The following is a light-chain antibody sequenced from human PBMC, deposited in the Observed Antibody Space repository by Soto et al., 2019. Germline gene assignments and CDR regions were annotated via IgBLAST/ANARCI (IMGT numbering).Light chain of an antibody. J-gene: IGLJ2*01. CDR2: LEGTGSY. V-gene: IGLV4-60*03. Sequence: QLVLTHSSSASASLGSSVKLTCTLSSGHSSNIVAWHQQQPGKAPRYLMRLEGTGSYNKGSGVPDRFSGSSSGADRYLTISNLQSEDEADYYRETWDSNTRVFGGGTKLTVL. CDR3: ETWDSNTRV. CDR1: SGHSSNI.